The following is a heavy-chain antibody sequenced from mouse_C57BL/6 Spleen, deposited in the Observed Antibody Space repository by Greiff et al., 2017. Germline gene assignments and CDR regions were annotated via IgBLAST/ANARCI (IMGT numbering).Heavy chain of an antibody. Sequence: QVQLQQPGAELVRPGSSVKLSCKASGYTFTSYWMHWVKQRPIQGLEWIGNIDPSDSETHYNQKFKDKATLTVDKSSSTAYMQLSSLTSEDSAVYYCARSDGYRYAMDYWGQGPSVTVSS. V-gene: IGHV1-52*01. J-gene: IGHJ4*01. CDR3: ARSDGYRYAMDY. D-gene: IGHD2-3*01. CDR2: IDPSDSET. CDR1: GYTFTSYW.